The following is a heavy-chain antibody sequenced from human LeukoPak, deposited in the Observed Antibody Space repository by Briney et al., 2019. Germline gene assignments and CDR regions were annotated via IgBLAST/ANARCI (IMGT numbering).Heavy chain of an antibody. Sequence: SETLSLTCTVSGGSISSGSYYWNWIRQSPGKGLEWIGYILSSGSTNYNPSLKSRVTMSVDTSKNQFSLKLSSVTAADTAVYYCARGVHLLRYFARGPIDYFDYWGQGTLVTVSS. CDR1: GGSISSGSYY. CDR3: ARGVHLLRYFARGPIDYFDY. CDR2: ILSSGST. D-gene: IGHD3-9*01. V-gene: IGHV4-61*01. J-gene: IGHJ4*02.